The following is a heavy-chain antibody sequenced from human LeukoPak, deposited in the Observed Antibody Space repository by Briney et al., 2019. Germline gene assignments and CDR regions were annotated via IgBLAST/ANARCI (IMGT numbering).Heavy chain of an antibody. CDR3: VRGAARGSYYGLGV. D-gene: IGHD4/OR15-4a*01. CDR1: GFTFSDST. J-gene: IGHJ6*04. CDR2: IRNKANNYAT. V-gene: IGHV3-73*01. Sequence: GGSLRLSCAASGFTFSDSTMHWVRQASGKGLEWVGRIRNKANNYATAYATSVKGRFTLSRDDSKNTAYLQMNSLKTEDTALYYCVRGAARGSYYGLGVGGKGATVPVSS.